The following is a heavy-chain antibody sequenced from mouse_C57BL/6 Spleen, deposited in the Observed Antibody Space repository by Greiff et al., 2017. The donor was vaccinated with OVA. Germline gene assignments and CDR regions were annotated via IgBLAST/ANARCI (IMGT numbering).Heavy chain of an antibody. CDR3: TRNYYGNFSYAMDY. CDR1: GYTFTSYW. J-gene: IGHJ4*01. Sequence: VQLQQSGTVLARPGASVKMSCKTSGYTFTSYWMHWVKQRPGQGLEWIGAIYPGNSDTSYNQKFKGKAKLTAVTSASTAYMELSSLTNEDSAVYYCTRNYYGNFSYAMDYWGQGTSVTGSS. CDR2: IYPGNSDT. V-gene: IGHV1-5*01. D-gene: IGHD2-1*01.